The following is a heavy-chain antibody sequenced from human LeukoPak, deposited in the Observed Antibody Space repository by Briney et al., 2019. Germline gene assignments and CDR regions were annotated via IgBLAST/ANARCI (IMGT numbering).Heavy chain of an antibody. D-gene: IGHD1-26*01. J-gene: IGHJ4*02. CDR2: ISWNSGSI. Sequence: GGSLRLSCAGSGFIFNNYAMHWVRQPPGKGLEWVSGISWNSGSIDYADSVKGRFTISRDNSKNTLYLQMNSLRAEDTAVYYCAKDSVCSGSYFRYFDYWGQGTLVTVSS. V-gene: IGHV3-9*01. CDR3: AKDSVCSGSYFRYFDY. CDR1: GFIFNNYA.